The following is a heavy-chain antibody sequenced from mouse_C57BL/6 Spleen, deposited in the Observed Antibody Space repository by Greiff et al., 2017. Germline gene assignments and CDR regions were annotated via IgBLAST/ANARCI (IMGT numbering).Heavy chain of an antibody. CDR3: ARWDNGSSGFAY. V-gene: IGHV1-72*01. CDR2: IYPDSGGT. CDR1: GYTFTSYW. J-gene: IGHJ3*01. D-gene: IGHD1-1*01. Sequence: QVQLQESGAELVKPGASVKLSCKASGYTFTSYWMHWVKQRPGRGLEWIGRIYPDSGGTKYNEKFKSKATLTADKPSSTAYMQLSSLTSVDSAAYYSARWDNGSSGFAYWGQGTLVTVSA.